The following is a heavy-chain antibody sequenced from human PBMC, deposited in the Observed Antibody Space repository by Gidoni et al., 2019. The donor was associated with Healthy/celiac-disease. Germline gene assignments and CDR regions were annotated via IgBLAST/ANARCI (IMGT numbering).Heavy chain of an antibody. Sequence: QVQLVESGGGVVQPGRSLRLSCSASGFTFSSYGMHWVRQAPGKGLEWVAVISYDGSNKYYADSVKGRFTISRDNSKNTLYLQMNSLRAEDTAVYYCAKGWTEGFDYWGQGTLVTVSS. CDR2: ISYDGSNK. CDR3: AKGWTEGFDY. J-gene: IGHJ4*02. V-gene: IGHV3-30*18. D-gene: IGHD2-15*01. CDR1: GFTFSSYG.